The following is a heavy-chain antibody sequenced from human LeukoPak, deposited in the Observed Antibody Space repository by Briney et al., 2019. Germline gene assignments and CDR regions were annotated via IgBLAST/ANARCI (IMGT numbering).Heavy chain of an antibody. CDR3: ARVHLAAVPYLIWSKPGYFDY. CDR2: IYYSGST. CDR1: GGSISSSSYY. D-gene: IGHD6-13*01. J-gene: IGHJ4*02. V-gene: IGHV4-39*07. Sequence: PSETLSLTCTVSGGSISSSSYYWGWIRQPPGKGLEWIGSIYYSGSTYYNPSLKSRVTISVDTSKNQFSLKLSSVTAADTAVYYCARVHLAAVPYLIWSKPGYFDYWGQGTLVTVSS.